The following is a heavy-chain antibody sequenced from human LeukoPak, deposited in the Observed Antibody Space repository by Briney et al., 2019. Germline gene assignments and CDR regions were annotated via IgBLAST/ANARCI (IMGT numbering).Heavy chain of an antibody. V-gene: IGHV3-48*03. J-gene: IGHJ3*02. CDR1: LFTLSSYV. CDR3: ARGSSGYYYDAFDI. Sequence: PVGALRLSRAPSLFTLSSYVMLWVGQAAGKGGEGVSWVSGSGSMIHHADSAQGRFTITRDDAKTSVPLQMNSLRAEDTAVYYCARGSSGYYYDAFDIWGQGTMVTVSS. CDR2: VSGSGSMI. D-gene: IGHD3-22*01.